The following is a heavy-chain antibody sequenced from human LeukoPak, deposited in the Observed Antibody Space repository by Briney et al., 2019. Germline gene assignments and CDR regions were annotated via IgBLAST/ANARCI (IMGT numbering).Heavy chain of an antibody. Sequence: ASVKVSCKASGYTFTSYDINWVRQATGQGLEWMGWMNPNSGNTGYAQKFQGRVTMTRNTSISTAYMELSSLRSEDTAVYYCARGPYCSGGSCYSHLDYWGQGTLVTVSS. CDR2: MNPNSGNT. CDR3: ARGPYCSGGSCYSHLDY. V-gene: IGHV1-8*01. D-gene: IGHD2-15*01. J-gene: IGHJ4*02. CDR1: GYTFTSYD.